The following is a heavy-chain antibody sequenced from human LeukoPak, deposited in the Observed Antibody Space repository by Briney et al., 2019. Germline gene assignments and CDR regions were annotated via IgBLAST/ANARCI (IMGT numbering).Heavy chain of an antibody. D-gene: IGHD3-10*01. CDR3: ARDYNYYGSGSYYSN. V-gene: IGHV4-4*07. J-gene: IGHJ4*02. Sequence: SETLSLTCTVSGGSISSYYWSWIRQPAGKGLEWIGRIYTSGSTNYNPSLKSRVTMSVDTSKNQFSLKLSSVTAADTAVYYCARDYNYYGSGSYYSNWGQGTLVTVSS. CDR2: IYTSGST. CDR1: GGSISSYY.